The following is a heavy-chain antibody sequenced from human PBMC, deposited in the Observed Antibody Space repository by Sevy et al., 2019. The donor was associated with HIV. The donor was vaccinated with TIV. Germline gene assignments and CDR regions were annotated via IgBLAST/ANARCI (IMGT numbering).Heavy chain of an antibody. J-gene: IGHJ4*02. CDR3: ARMRDYFDTSGYYPLKY. CDR1: GYTITGYY. D-gene: IGHD3-22*01. Sequence: ASVKVSCKASGYTITGYYVHWLRQAPGQGLEWMGWINPKTGGTYFAKKFQDRVTMTTGTSITTAYMELSGLRFDDTAVYYCARMRDYFDTSGYYPLKYWGQGTLVTVSS. V-gene: IGHV1-2*02. CDR2: INPKTGGT.